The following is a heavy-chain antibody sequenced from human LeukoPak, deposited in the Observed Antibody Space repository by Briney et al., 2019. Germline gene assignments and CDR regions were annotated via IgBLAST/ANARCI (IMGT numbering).Heavy chain of an antibody. CDR2: IWYDGTDT. Sequence: PGGSLRLSCVASGFTFSRFNMHWVRQAPGKGLEWVALIWYDGTDTYYADSVKGRFTISRVNSKNTLYLQMNSLRAEDTALYYCANALPRTIYYFDYWGQGTLVTVSS. J-gene: IGHJ4*02. CDR1: GFTFSRFN. V-gene: IGHV3-33*06. D-gene: IGHD1/OR15-1a*01. CDR3: ANALPRTIYYFDY.